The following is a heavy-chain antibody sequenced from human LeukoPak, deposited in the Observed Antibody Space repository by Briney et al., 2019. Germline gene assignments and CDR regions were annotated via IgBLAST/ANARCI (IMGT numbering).Heavy chain of an antibody. CDR2: ISGSGGST. Sequence: PGGSLRLSCAASGFTVSSNYMSWVRQAPGKGLEWVSAISGSGGSTYYAGSVKGRFTISRDNSKNTLYLQMNSLRAEDTAVYYCAKDPDFDYWGQGTLVTVSS. CDR1: GFTVSSNY. CDR3: AKDPDFDY. V-gene: IGHV3-23*01. J-gene: IGHJ4*02.